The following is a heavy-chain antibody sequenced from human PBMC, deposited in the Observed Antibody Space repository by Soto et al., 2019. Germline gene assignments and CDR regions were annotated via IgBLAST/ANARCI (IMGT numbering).Heavy chain of an antibody. CDR3: ARQGFGPLHGLVDV. Sequence: QVQLQESGPGLVKPSETMSLSCTVSGGSISSYYLSWFRQSPGKRMEWIGYVHHSWGSSYNPSLQSRVAISLDTSKSQFSLKGTSVTATDTAVYYCARQGFGPLHGLVDVWGQGTTVTVSS. CDR1: GGSISSYY. CDR2: VHHSWGS. V-gene: IGHV4-59*08. D-gene: IGHD3-10*01. J-gene: IGHJ6*02.